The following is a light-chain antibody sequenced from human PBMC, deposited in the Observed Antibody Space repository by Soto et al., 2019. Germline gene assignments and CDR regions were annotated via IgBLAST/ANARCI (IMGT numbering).Light chain of an antibody. Sequence: EVVMTQYPATLSVSPGARATLSCRASETVATNLAWYQQKPGQAPRLLIYGASTRAAGISDRFRGSGSGTEFTLTISSLRSEDSAIYYCQQYVEWPPMTFGRGTKVEI. J-gene: IGKJ4*02. V-gene: IGKV3-15*01. CDR1: ETVATN. CDR3: QQYVEWPPMT. CDR2: GAS.